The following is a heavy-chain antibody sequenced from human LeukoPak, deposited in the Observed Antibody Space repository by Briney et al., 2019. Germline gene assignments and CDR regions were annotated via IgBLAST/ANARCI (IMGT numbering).Heavy chain of an antibody. Sequence: SSETLSLTCTVSGGSISSSSYSWGWIRQPPGKGLEWIGSIYYSGSTYYNPSLKSRVTISVDTSKNQFSLKLSSVTAADTAVYYCARGQLRGYSGYYWFDPWGQGTLVTVSS. CDR1: GGSISSSSYS. J-gene: IGHJ5*02. V-gene: IGHV4-39*07. CDR2: IYYSGST. CDR3: ARGQLRGYSGYYWFDP. D-gene: IGHD5-12*01.